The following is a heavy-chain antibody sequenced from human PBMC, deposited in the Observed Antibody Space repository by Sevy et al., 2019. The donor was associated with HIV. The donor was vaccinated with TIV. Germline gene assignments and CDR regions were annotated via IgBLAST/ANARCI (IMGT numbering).Heavy chain of an antibody. J-gene: IGHJ4*02. CDR2: ISSSSSYI. Sequence: GGSLRLSCAASGFTFSSYSMNWVRQAPGKGLEWVSSISSSSSYIYYADSVKGRFTISRDNAKNSLYLQMNSLRAEDTAVYYCAKGVSWLVLGGYFDYWGQGTPVTVSS. D-gene: IGHD6-19*01. CDR1: GFTFSSYS. CDR3: AKGVSWLVLGGYFDY. V-gene: IGHV3-21*04.